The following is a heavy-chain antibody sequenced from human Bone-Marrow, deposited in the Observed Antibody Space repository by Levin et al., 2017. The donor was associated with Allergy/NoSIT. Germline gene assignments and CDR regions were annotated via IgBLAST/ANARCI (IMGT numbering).Heavy chain of an antibody. J-gene: IGHJ1*01. CDR2: IYTSGYI. CDR3: ARDIRYQYLQH. D-gene: IGHD3-9*01. Sequence: SETLSLTCTVSGGSISSNSYYWSWIRQPAGKGLEWIGHIYTSGYIDYNPSLKSRVTMSIDTSKNQFSLKLSSVTAADTAFYYYARDIRYQYLQHWGQGTPVTVSS. V-gene: IGHV4-61*09. CDR1: GGSISSNSYY.